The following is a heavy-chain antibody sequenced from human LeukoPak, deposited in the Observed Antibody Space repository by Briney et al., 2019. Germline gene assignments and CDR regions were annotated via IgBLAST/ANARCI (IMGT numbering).Heavy chain of an antibody. CDR3: ANDNPYYYDSSGYLY. Sequence: PGGSLRLSCAASGFTFSSYGMPWVRQAPGKGLEWVAFIRYDGSNKYYADSVKGRFTISRDNSKNTLYLQMNSLRAEDTAVYYCANDNPYYYDSSGYLYWGQGTLVTVSS. V-gene: IGHV3-30*02. CDR1: GFTFSSYG. CDR2: IRYDGSNK. D-gene: IGHD3-22*01. J-gene: IGHJ4*02.